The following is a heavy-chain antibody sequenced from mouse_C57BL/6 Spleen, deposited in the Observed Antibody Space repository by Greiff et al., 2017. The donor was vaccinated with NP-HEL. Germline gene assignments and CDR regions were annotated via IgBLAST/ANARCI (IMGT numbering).Heavy chain of an antibody. J-gene: IGHJ1*03. V-gene: IGHV1-53*01. CDR1: GYTFTSYW. Sequence: QVQLQQSGTELVKPGASVKLSCKASGYTFTSYWMHWVKQRPGQGLEWIGNINPSNGGTNYNEKFKSKATLTVDKSYSTAYMQLSRLTSEDSAVYYCARSDWGGFYWYFDVWGTGTTVTVSS. D-gene: IGHD4-1*01. CDR2: INPSNGGT. CDR3: ARSDWGGFYWYFDV.